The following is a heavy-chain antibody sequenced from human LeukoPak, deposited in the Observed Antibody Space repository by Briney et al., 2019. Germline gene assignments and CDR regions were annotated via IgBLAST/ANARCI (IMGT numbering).Heavy chain of an antibody. J-gene: IGHJ2*01. V-gene: IGHV4-31*03. Sequence: SQTLSLTCTVSGGSISSGGYYWSWIRQHPGKGLEWIGYIYYSGSTYYNPSLKSRVTISVDSTKNQFSLKLSSVTASDTAIYYFARGPGAVATDWYFDLWGRGTLVTVSS. CDR3: ARGPGAVATDWYFDL. D-gene: IGHD6-19*01. CDR2: IYYSGST. CDR1: GGSISSGGYY.